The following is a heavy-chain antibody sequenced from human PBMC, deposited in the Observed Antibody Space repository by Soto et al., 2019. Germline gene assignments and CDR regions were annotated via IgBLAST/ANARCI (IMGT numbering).Heavy chain of an antibody. CDR3: ARDRYYDSSGTPSRYFDY. J-gene: IGHJ4*02. CDR2: ISYDGSNK. Sequence: GGSLRLSCAASGFTFNNYALNWVRQAPGKGLEWVAIISYDGSNKYYADSVKGRFTISRDNSKNTLYLQMNSLRTEDTAVYYCARDRYYDSSGTPSRYFDYWGQGTLVTVSS. V-gene: IGHV3-30-3*01. CDR1: GFTFNNYA. D-gene: IGHD3-22*01.